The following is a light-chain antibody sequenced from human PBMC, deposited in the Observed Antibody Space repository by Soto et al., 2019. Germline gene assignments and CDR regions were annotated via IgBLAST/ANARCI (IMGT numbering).Light chain of an antibody. V-gene: IGLV2-14*01. Sequence: QSALTQPASVSGSPGQSITISCTGTSSDVGGYNFVSWYQQHPGKAPKLIFYEVSNRPPGLSDRFSGSKSGTTAPLTISGLQAEDEADYFCSSYTTNKTLLFGGGTKVTVL. CDR3: SSYTTNKTLL. CDR2: EVS. J-gene: IGLJ2*01. CDR1: SSDVGGYNF.